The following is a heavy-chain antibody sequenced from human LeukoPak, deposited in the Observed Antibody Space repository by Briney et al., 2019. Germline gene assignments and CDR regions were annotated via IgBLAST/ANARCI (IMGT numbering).Heavy chain of an antibody. Sequence: GASLLIFCEGSGYIFTSYWITWVRQLPGKGLEWMGTIDPSDSYTNYSPSFQGHVTISADKSISTAYLQWSSLKASDTAMYYCARRTAVGVFDIWGQGTIVTVSS. CDR3: ARRTAVGVFDI. CDR2: IDPSDSYT. CDR1: GYIFTSYW. J-gene: IGHJ3*02. V-gene: IGHV5-10-1*01. D-gene: IGHD4-23*01.